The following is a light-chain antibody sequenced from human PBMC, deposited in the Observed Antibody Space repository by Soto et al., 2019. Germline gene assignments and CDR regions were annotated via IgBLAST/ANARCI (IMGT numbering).Light chain of an antibody. CDR1: QGISTY. CDR3: QTYHGAPWT. V-gene: IGKV1-27*01. CDR2: AAS. Sequence: DIQMTQSPSSLSASVGDRVTITCRASQGISTYLVWYQQKPGTVPKLLIFAASTLQSGVPSRFSGSGSGTDFTLTISSLQPEDVATYYCQTYHGAPWTFGQGTKVEIK. J-gene: IGKJ1*01.